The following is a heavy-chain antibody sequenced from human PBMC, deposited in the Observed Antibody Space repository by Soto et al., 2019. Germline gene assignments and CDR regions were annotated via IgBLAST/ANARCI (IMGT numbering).Heavy chain of an antibody. D-gene: IGHD1-1*01. CDR3: ARGRYGDY. CDR1: GYGFTTYG. CDR2: ISAHNGNT. J-gene: IGHJ4*02. Sequence: QVHLVQSGAEVKKPGASVKVSCKGSGYGFTTYGITWVRQAPGQGLEWMAWISAHNGNTNYAQKLQGRVTVTRATSTSTAYMELRSLRSDDTAVYYGARGRYGDYWGQGALVTVSS. V-gene: IGHV1-18*01.